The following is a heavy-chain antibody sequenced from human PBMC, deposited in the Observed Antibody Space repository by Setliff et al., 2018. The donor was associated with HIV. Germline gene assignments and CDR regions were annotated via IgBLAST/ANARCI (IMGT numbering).Heavy chain of an antibody. CDR2: INTHSGYT. CDR1: GYTFNNYG. CDR3: ARGKTWLRFLDY. Sequence: ASVKVSCKASGYTFNNYGISWVRQAPGQGLEWMGWINTHSGYTNYAQNVQGRVTVTMDTYTSTDYMELRSLKSDDTAVYYCARGKTWLRFLDYWGQGTLVTVSS. D-gene: IGHD5-12*01. V-gene: IGHV1-18*01. J-gene: IGHJ4*02.